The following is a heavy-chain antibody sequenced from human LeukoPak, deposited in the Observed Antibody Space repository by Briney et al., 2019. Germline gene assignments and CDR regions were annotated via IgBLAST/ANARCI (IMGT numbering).Heavy chain of an antibody. CDR2: ITRTGSTI. D-gene: IGHD2-8*01. V-gene: IGHV3-48*03. CDR1: GFTFSSYE. J-gene: IGHJ4*02. CDR3: VRDEGRGTNLFDY. Sequence: GGSLRLSCAASGFTFSSYEMNWVRQAPGRALEWVSYITRTGSTIYYADSVKGRFTLSRDNAKSSLYLQMNSLRVEDTAVYYCVRDEGRGTNLFDYWGQGTLVIVSS.